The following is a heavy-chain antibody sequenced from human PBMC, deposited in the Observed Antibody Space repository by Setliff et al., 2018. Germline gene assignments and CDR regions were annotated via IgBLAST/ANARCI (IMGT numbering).Heavy chain of an antibody. CDR2: IIPIFGTA. Sequence: SVKVSCKASGGTFSRYAISWVRQAPGQGLEWMGGIIPIFGTANYAQKFQGRVTITADESTSTAYMELSSLRSEDTAAYFCASVGTTAWFDPWGQGTLVTVSS. V-gene: IGHV1-69*13. CDR1: GGTFSRYA. J-gene: IGHJ5*02. D-gene: IGHD4-17*01. CDR3: ASVGTTAWFDP.